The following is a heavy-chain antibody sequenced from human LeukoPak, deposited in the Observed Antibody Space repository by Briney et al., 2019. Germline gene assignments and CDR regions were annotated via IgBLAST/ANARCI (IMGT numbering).Heavy chain of an antibody. CDR1: GFTFSSYA. CDR3: AKADCSGTGCYTLDF. Sequence: GGSLRLSCAASGFTFSSYAMSWVRQAPGKGLEWVSAISGSGAGTYYADSVKGRFTISRDNSKNTLSLQMNSLRAEDTAVYYCAKADCSGTGCYTLDFWGQGTLVTVSS. J-gene: IGHJ4*02. D-gene: IGHD2-2*02. V-gene: IGHV3-23*01. CDR2: ISGSGAGT.